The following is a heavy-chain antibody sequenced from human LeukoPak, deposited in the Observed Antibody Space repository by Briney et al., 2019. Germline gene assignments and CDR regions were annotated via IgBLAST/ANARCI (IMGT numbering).Heavy chain of an antibody. CDR1: GFTFSNFG. CDR2: INEDGTIQ. D-gene: IGHD3-10*01. CDR3: ASRESSMARSH. J-gene: IGHJ4*01. V-gene: IGHV3-7*01. Sequence: GGSLRLSCEASGFTFSNFGMHWVRLVPGKGLEWVANINEDGTIQDYVASVRGRFTISRNNAKNSLYLQMNSLGAEDTAVYYCASRESSMARSHWGHGTLVTVSS.